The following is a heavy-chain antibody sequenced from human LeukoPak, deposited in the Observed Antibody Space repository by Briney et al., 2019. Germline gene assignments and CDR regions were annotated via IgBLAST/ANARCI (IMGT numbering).Heavy chain of an antibody. CDR3: ARDGRFAAYEPDY. CDR1: GYTFTSYA. J-gene: IGHJ4*02. Sequence: ASVKVSCKASGYTFTSYAMHWVRQAPGQRLEWMGWINAGNGNTKYSQKFQGRVTMTTDTSTSTAHMELRSLRYDDTAVYYCARDGRFAAYEPDYWGQGTLVTVSS. CDR2: INAGNGNT. V-gene: IGHV1-3*01. D-gene: IGHD1-26*01.